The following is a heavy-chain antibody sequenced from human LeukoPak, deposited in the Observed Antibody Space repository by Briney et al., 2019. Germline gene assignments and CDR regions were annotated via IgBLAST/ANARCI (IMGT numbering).Heavy chain of an antibody. CDR3: AVTAGSYSVGSRFDP. CDR1: GGSISSSNYY. V-gene: IGHV4-39*07. J-gene: IGHJ5*02. D-gene: IGHD3-10*01. CDR2: ISYSGST. Sequence: PSETLSLTCTVSGGSISSSNYYWGWIRQPPGKGLEWIGSISYSGSTYYNPSLKSRFTISVDPSKNQFSLRLTSVTAADTAVYYCAVTAGSYSVGSRFDPWGQGTLVTVSS.